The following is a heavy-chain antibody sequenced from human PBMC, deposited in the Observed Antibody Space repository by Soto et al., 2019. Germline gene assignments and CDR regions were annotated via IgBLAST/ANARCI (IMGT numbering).Heavy chain of an antibody. CDR2: INHSGST. Sequence: SETLSLTCAVYGGSFSGYYWSWIRQPPGKGLEWIGEINHSGSTNYNPSLKSRVTISVDTSKNQFSLKLSSVTAADTAVYYCARGRRRITIFGVVLFYFDYWGQGTLVT. CDR1: GGSFSGYY. V-gene: IGHV4-34*01. J-gene: IGHJ4*02. D-gene: IGHD3-3*01. CDR3: ARGRRRITIFGVVLFYFDY.